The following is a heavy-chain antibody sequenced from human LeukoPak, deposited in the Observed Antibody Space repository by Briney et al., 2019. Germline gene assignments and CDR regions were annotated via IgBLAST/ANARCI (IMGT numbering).Heavy chain of an antibody. CDR2: IYDSGST. CDR3: ARGGSRQISSSDFDY. D-gene: IGHD6-6*01. CDR1: GGSIRSSYYY. Sequence: PSETLSLTCTVSGGSIRSSYYYWGWIRQPPGKGLEWIGSIYDSGSTYYNPSLKSRVTISVDTSKNQFSLKLSSLTAADTAVYYCARGGSRQISSSDFDYWGQGTLVTVSS. J-gene: IGHJ4*02. V-gene: IGHV4-39*07.